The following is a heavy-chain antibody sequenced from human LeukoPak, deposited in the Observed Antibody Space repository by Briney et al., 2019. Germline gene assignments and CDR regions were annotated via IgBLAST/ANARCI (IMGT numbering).Heavy chain of an antibody. J-gene: IGHJ4*02. Sequence: SETLSLTCAVYGGSFSGYYWSWIRQPPGKGLEWIGEINHSGSTNSNPSLKSRVTISVDTSKNQFSLKLSSVTAADTAVYYCARASYSSGWYNLYYFDYWGQGTLVTVSS. CDR1: GGSFSGYY. V-gene: IGHV4-34*01. CDR2: INHSGST. D-gene: IGHD6-19*01. CDR3: ARASYSSGWYNLYYFDY.